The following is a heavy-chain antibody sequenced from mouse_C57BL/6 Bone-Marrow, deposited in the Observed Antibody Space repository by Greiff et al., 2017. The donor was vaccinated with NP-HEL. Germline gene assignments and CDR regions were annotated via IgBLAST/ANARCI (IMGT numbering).Heavy chain of an antibody. Sequence: VKVVESGAELARPGASVKLSCKASGYTFTSYGISWVKQRTGQGLEWIGEIYPRSGNTYYNEKFKGKATLTADKSSSTAYMELRSLTSEDSAVYFCARSPYWYFDVWGTGTTVTVSS. CDR1: GYTFTSYG. CDR2: IYPRSGNT. CDR3: ARSPYWYFDV. J-gene: IGHJ1*03. V-gene: IGHV1-81*01.